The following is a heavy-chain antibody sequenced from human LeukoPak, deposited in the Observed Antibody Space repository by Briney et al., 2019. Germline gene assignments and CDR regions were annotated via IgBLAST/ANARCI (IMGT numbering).Heavy chain of an antibody. D-gene: IGHD6-13*01. CDR3: AAGPMGVAAAVSGFDY. J-gene: IGHJ4*02. V-gene: IGHV4-59*01. CDR2: IYYSGST. CDR1: GGSISSYY. Sequence: SETLSLTCTVSGGSISSYYWSWIRQPPGKGLEWIGYIYYSGSTNYNPSLKSRVTISVDTSKNQFSLKLSSVTAADTAVYYWAAGPMGVAAAVSGFDYWGQGTLVTVSS.